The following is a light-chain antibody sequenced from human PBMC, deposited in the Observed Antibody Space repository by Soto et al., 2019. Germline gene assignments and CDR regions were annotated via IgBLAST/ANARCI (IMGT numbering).Light chain of an antibody. CDR3: QQYNGAPPFT. CDR1: QGISNY. CDR2: AAS. Sequence: DIQMTQSPSSLSASVGDRVTITCRASQGISNYLAWYQQKPGKVPKLLMYAASTLHSRVPSRFSGSGSGTDFSLTINGLQPEDFATYYCQQYNGAPPFTFGPGTRVEIK. V-gene: IGKV1-27*01. J-gene: IGKJ3*01.